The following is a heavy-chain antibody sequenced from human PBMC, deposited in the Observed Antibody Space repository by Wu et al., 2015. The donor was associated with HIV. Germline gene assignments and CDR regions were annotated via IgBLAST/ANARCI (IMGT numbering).Heavy chain of an antibody. Sequence: QVQLVQSGVEVRKPGASVKVSCKASGYSFTNYGISWVRQAPGQGLEWMGWISVYNGYTNYAQKFQDRVSMTTDTSTTTAYMELRSLRYDDTAVYYCAKKQFDDYWGQGTLVTVSS. CDR2: ISVYNGYT. CDR3: AKKQFDDY. CDR1: GYSFTNYG. D-gene: IGHD3-9*01. J-gene: IGHJ4*02. V-gene: IGHV1-18*01.